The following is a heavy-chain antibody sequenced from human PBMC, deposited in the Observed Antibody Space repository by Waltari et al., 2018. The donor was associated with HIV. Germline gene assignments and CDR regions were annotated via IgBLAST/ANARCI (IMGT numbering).Heavy chain of an antibody. V-gene: IGHV1-24*01. J-gene: IGHJ3*02. CDR1: GYTLTELP. D-gene: IGHD3-16*02. CDR2: FDPEDGET. CDR3: ATDSPLYVWGSYRYSFDI. Sequence: QVQLVQSGAEVKKPGASVKVSCKVSGYTLTELPIHGVRQAPGKGLEWMGGFDPEDGETIYAQKFQGRVTMTEDTSTDTAYMELSSLRSEDTAVYYCATDSPLYVWGSYRYSFDIWGQGTMVTVSS.